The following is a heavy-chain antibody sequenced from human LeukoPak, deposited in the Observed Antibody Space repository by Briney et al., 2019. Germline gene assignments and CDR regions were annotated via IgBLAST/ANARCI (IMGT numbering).Heavy chain of an antibody. CDR2: IWYDGSNK. J-gene: IGHJ5*02. CDR1: GFTFSTYT. D-gene: IGHD4-23*01. Sequence: PGGSLRLSCAASGFTFSTYTLHWVRQAPGKGLEWVAVIWYDGSNKYYADSVKGRFTISRDNSKNTLYLQMNSLRAEDTAVYYCVPVDWFDPWGQGTLVTVSS. V-gene: IGHV3-33*08. CDR3: VPVDWFDP.